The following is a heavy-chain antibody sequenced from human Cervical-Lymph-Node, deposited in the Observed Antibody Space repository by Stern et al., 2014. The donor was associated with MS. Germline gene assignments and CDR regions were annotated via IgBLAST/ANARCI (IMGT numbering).Heavy chain of an antibody. CDR2: IFDTGNT. CDR1: GGAVSDYY. CDR3: ARDPSTTASDWFFDL. Sequence: QVQLQESGPGLVKPSETLSLTCTVSGGAVSDYYWTWIRQSSGKGLAWIGYIFDTGNTNYNPSLHSRVTITLDTSQNQVSLRLRSVTAADTAVYYCARDPSTTASDWFFDLWGRGSLVTVSS. J-gene: IGHJ2*01. V-gene: IGHV4-59*02. D-gene: IGHD2-21*02.